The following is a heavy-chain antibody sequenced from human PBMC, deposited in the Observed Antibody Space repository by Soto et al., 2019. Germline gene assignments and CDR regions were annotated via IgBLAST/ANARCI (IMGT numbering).Heavy chain of an antibody. Sequence: GGSLRLSCAASGFTFSSYAMSWVRQAPGKGLEWVSAISGSGGSTYYADSVKGRFTISRDNSKNTLYLQMNSLRAEDTAVYYCAKEGIPRVSLRFLEWLNPKYYFDYWGQGTLVTVSS. CDR2: ISGSGGST. CDR1: GFTFSSYA. V-gene: IGHV3-23*01. J-gene: IGHJ4*02. D-gene: IGHD3-3*01. CDR3: AKEGIPRVSLRFLEWLNPKYYFDY.